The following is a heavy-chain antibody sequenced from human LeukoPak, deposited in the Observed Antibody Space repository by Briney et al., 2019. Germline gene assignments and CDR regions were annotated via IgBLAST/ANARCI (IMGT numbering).Heavy chain of an antibody. J-gene: IGHJ5*02. Sequence: SETLSLTCTVSGYSISSGYYWGWIRQPPGKGLEWIGSIYHSGSTYYNPSLKSRVTISVDTSKNQFSLKLSSVTAADTAVYYCARYGWLRWFDPWGQGTLVTVSS. CDR1: GYSISSGYY. D-gene: IGHD3-10*01. CDR3: ARYGWLRWFDP. V-gene: IGHV4-38-2*02. CDR2: IYHSGST.